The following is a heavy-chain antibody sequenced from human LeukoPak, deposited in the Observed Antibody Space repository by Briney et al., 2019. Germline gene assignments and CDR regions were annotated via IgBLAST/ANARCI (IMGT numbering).Heavy chain of an antibody. D-gene: IGHD3-10*01. CDR3: ARLWFGELLPRAYNWFDP. J-gene: IGHJ5*02. V-gene: IGHV4-39*07. CDR2: IYYSGST. CDR1: GGSISSSSYY. Sequence: NPSETLSLTCTVSGGSISSSSYYWGWIRQPPGKGLEWIGSIYYSGSTYYNPSLKSRVTISVDTSKNQFSLKLSSVTAADTAVYYCARLWFGELLPRAYNWFDPWGQGTLVTVSS.